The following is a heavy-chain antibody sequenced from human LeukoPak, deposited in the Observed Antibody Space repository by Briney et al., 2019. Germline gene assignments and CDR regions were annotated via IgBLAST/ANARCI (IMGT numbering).Heavy chain of an antibody. Sequence: PSETLSLTCTVSGGSISSYYWSWIRQPPGKGLEWIGYIYYSGSTNHNPSLKSRVTISVDTSKNQFSLRLSSVTAADTAVYYCARRLLGYCSGGSCYSGYFQHWGQGTLVTVSS. J-gene: IGHJ1*01. CDR2: IYYSGST. CDR3: ARRLLGYCSGGSCYSGYFQH. V-gene: IGHV4-59*12. D-gene: IGHD2-15*01. CDR1: GGSISSYY.